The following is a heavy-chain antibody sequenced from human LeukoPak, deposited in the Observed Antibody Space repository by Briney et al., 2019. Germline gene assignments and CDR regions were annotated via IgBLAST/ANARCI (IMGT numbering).Heavy chain of an antibody. J-gene: IGHJ6*02. CDR3: ASETVAGDYYYYGMDV. CDR2: TYYRSKWYN. V-gene: IGHV6-1*01. CDR1: GDSVSSNSAA. Sequence: SQTLPLTCAISGDSVSSNSAAWNWIRQSPSRGLEWLGRTYYRSKWYNDYAVSVKSRITINPDTSKNQFSLQLNSVTPEDTAVYYCASETVAGDYYYYGMDVWGQGTTVTVSS. D-gene: IGHD6-19*01.